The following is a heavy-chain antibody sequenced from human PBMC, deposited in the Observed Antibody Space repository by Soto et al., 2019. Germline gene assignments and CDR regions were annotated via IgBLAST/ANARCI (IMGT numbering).Heavy chain of an antibody. CDR3: AASYRNYYDSSGYLFDY. V-gene: IGHV1-58*01. Sequence: GASVKVSCKASGFTFTSSAVQWVRQARGQPLEWIGWIVVGSGNTNYAQKFQERVTITRDMSTSTAYMELSSLRSEDTAVYYCAASYRNYYDSSGYLFDYWGQGTLVTVSS. CDR1: GFTFTSSA. J-gene: IGHJ4*02. CDR2: IVVGSGNT. D-gene: IGHD3-22*01.